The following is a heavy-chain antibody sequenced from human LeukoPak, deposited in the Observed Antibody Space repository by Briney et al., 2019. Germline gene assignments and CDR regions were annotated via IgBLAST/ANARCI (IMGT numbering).Heavy chain of an antibody. V-gene: IGHV1-24*01. CDR2: FDPEDGET. CDR3: ATGPGHCSGGSCYSNWFDP. J-gene: IGHJ5*02. Sequence: ASVKVSCKVSGYTLTELSMHWVRQAPGKGLEWMGGFDPEDGETIYAQKFQGRVTMTEDTSTDTAYMELSSLRSEDTAVYYCATGPGHCSGGSCYSNWFDPWGQGTLVTVSS. D-gene: IGHD2-15*01. CDR1: GYTLTELS.